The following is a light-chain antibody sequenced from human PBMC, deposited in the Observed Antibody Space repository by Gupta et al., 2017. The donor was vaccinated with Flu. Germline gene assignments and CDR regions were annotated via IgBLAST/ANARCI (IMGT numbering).Light chain of an antibody. Sequence: DIQMTQSPSSLSASVGDRVTITCRASQSISSYLNWYQQKPGKAPKLLIYAASSLQSGVPSRFSGSGYGTDFTLTISSLQPEDFATYYCQQSDRTPRFTFGPGTKVDIK. J-gene: IGKJ3*01. CDR2: AAS. CDR1: QSISSY. V-gene: IGKV1-39*01. CDR3: QQSDRTPRFT.